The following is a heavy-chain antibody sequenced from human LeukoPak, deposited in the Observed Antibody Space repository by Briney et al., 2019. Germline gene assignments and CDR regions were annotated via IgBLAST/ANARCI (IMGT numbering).Heavy chain of an antibody. CDR1: GGTFSSYA. CDR2: IIPIFGTA. J-gene: IGHJ6*02. D-gene: IGHD6-19*01. CDR3: ARELGQGGAAGTNLYYYYGMDV. Sequence: ASVKVSCKASGGTFSSYAVSWVRQAPGQGLEWMGGIIPIFGTANYAQKFQGRVTITADESTSTAYMELSSLRSEDTAVYYCARELGQGGAAGTNLYYYYGMDVWGQGTTVTVSS. V-gene: IGHV1-69*13.